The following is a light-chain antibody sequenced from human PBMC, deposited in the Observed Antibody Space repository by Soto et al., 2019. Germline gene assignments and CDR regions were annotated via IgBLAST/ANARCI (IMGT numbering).Light chain of an antibody. Sequence: VLTQSPGTLSLSPGESATLSCGVSQTVSITYLTWYQQKPAQAPRLXXFGASKRATGIPDRFSGSGSGRDLTLTISGLEPEDFAVYYGQQYGSSPLISFGQGTRLEIK. V-gene: IGKV3-20*01. J-gene: IGKJ5*01. CDR3: QQYGSSPLIS. CDR2: GAS. CDR1: QTVSITY.